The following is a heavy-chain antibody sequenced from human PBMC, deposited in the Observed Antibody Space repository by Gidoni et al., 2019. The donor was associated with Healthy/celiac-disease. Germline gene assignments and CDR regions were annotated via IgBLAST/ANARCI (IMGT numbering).Heavy chain of an antibody. Sequence: QVQLQQWRAGLLKPSETLSLICAVYGGSFSGYYWSWIRQPPGKGLEWIGEINPSGRTNYNPSLKRRVTISVDTSKNQFSLKLSSVTAADTAVYYCARGAPLGYSYGPYYFDYWGQGTLVTVSS. CDR2: INPSGRT. V-gene: IGHV4-34*01. CDR3: ARGAPLGYSYGPYYFDY. D-gene: IGHD5-18*01. J-gene: IGHJ4*02. CDR1: GGSFSGYY.